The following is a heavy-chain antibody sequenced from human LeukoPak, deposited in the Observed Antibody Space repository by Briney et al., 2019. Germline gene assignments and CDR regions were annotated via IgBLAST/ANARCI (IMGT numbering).Heavy chain of an antibody. V-gene: IGHV3-21*01. CDR2: ISRSTRNI. J-gene: IGHJ4*02. CDR3: ARDQREYYYGSGDY. D-gene: IGHD3-10*01. CDR1: GFTFSSDS. Sequence: GGSLRLSCAASGFTFSSDSMNWVRQAPGKGLEWVSSISRSTRNIYYADSVKGRFTISRDNAKNSLYLQMNSLRAEDTAVYYCARDQREYYYGSGDYWGQGTLVTVSS.